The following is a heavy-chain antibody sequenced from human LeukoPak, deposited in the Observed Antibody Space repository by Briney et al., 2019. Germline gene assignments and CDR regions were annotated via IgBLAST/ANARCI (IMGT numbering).Heavy chain of an antibody. CDR2: ISYDGSNK. J-gene: IGHJ4*02. CDR1: GFTFSSYA. D-gene: IGHD3-10*01. CDR3: ARDRDYGSASKDY. V-gene: IGHV3-30*04. Sequence: PGRSLRLSCAASGFTFSSYAMHWVRQAPGKGLEWVAVISYDGSNKYYADSVKGRFTISRDNSKNTLYLQMNSLRAEDTAVYYCARDRDYGSASKDYSGQGTLVTVSS.